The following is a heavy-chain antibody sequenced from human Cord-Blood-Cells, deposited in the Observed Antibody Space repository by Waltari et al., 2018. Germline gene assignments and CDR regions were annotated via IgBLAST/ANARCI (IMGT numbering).Heavy chain of an antibody. CDR1: GGSFSGYY. D-gene: IGHD3-22*01. Sequence: QVQLQQWGAGRLKPSETLSLTCAVYGGSFSGYYWSWICQPPVKGLEWIGEIKHSGSTNYNPSLRSRVTISVDTSKNQFSLKLSSVTAADTAVYYCARGASSGYYYYYYYGMDVWGQGTTVTVSS. J-gene: IGHJ6*02. V-gene: IGHV4-34*01. CDR3: ARGASSGYYYYYYYGMDV. CDR2: IKHSGST.